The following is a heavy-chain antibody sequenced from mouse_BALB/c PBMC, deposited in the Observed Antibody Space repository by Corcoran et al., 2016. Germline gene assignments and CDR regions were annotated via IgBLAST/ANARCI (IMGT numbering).Heavy chain of an antibody. D-gene: IGHD2-5*01. V-gene: IGHV1-9*01. Sequence: QDLLQQSGAELMKPGAPMKISTSATRYTFSSSWKEWVKPRPGHGIEWIGEILPGSGSTNYNEKVKDKATFTADTSSNTAYMQLSSLTSEDSAVYYCARSVSCSSAYWGQGTLVTVS. CDR3: ARSVSCSSAY. CDR2: ILPGSGST. J-gene: IGHJ3*01. CDR1: RYTFSSSW.